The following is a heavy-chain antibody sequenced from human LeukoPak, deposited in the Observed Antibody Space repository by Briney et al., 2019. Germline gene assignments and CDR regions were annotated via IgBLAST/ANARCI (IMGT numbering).Heavy chain of an antibody. CDR2: INHSGST. J-gene: IGHJ4*02. CDR3: ARFKVSPRRPGGPAATIDTYYFDY. D-gene: IGHD2-2*01. CDR1: GDSISSTSYY. Sequence: SETLSLTCSVSGDSISSTSYYWGWIRQPPGKGLEWIGEINHSGSTNYNPSLKSRVTISVDTSKNQFSLKLSSVTAADTAVYYCARFKVSPRRPGGPAATIDTYYFDYWGQGTLVTVSS. V-gene: IGHV4-39*07.